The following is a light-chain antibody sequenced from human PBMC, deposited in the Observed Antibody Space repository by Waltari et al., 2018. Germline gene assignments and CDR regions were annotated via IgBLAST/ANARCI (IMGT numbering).Light chain of an antibody. V-gene: IGKV3D-20*02. J-gene: IGKJ1*01. CDR3: YQHSSGWT. CDR2: VAS. Sequence: LTQSPATLYLSPGERATLSCRASQSGSSNLARYKQKPGQAPRLLIYVASGTATGIPDMFSGSGSGTDFTLTISSLEPEDVGVFHCYQHSSGWTFGQGTKVEIK. CDR1: QSGSSN.